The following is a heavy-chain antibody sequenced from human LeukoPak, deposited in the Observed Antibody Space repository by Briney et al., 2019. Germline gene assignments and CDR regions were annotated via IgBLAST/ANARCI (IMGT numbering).Heavy chain of an antibody. Sequence: SETLSLTCAVYGGSLSGYYWSWIRLPPGKGLEWIGEINHSGSTNYNPSLKSRVTISVDTSKNQFSLRLSSVTAADTAVYYCARGGYSYGFKAFDIWGQGTKVTVSS. D-gene: IGHD5-18*01. CDR3: ARGGYSYGFKAFDI. V-gene: IGHV4-34*01. CDR1: GGSLSGYY. CDR2: INHSGST. J-gene: IGHJ3*02.